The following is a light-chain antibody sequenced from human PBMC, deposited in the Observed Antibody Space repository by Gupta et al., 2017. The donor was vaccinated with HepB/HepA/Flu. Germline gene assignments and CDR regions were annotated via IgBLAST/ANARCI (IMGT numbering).Light chain of an antibody. Sequence: DHQMTQSPSSLSASVGDRVTITCQASQDINIFLNWYQQKPGKAPSLLIYDASALEEGVPSRFSGSGSGTHFTFTISSLQPEDVATYYCQKSNYVPLTFGGGTKVEIK. J-gene: IGKJ4*01. CDR1: QDINIF. CDR2: DAS. V-gene: IGKV1-33*01. CDR3: QKSNYVPLT.